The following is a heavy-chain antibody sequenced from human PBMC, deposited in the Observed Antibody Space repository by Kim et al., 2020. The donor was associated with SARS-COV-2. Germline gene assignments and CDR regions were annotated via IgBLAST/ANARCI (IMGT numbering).Heavy chain of an antibody. CDR1: GLTFSRYG. CDR2: ILYDGSNN. D-gene: IGHD2-2*01. CDR3: VKGCLNMPADRDY. Sequence: GGSLRLSCAASGLTFSRYGMHWVRQAPGKGLEWVAAILYDGSNNYYADSVKGRFTISRDNSKNTLYLQMNSLRAEDTAVYYCVKGCLNMPADRDYWGQGTLVTVSS. V-gene: IGHV3-30*18. J-gene: IGHJ4*02.